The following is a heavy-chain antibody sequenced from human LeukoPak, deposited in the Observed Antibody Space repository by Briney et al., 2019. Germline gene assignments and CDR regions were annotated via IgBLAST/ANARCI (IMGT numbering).Heavy chain of an antibody. V-gene: IGHV3-30*03. J-gene: IGHJ6*02. Sequence: GGSLRLSCAASGFTFSSYSMNWVRQAPGKGLEWVAVISYDGSNKYYADSVKGRFTISRDNSKNTLYLQMNSLRAEDTAVYYCARVAPPYTIYYYYGMDVWGQGTTVTVSS. CDR3: ARVAPPYTIYYYYGMDV. CDR2: ISYDGSNK. CDR1: GFTFSSYS.